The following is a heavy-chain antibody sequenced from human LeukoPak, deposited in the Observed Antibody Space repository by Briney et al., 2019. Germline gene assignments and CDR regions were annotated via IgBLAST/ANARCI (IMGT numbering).Heavy chain of an antibody. Sequence: SGGSLRLSCAASGFIFRNTWMNWVRQAPGKGLEWVSSISSSSSYIYYADSVKGRFTISRDNAKNSLYLQMNSLRAEDTAVYYCARGLIAAAGKIDDYWGQGTLVTVSS. CDR2: ISSSSSYI. J-gene: IGHJ4*02. CDR3: ARGLIAAAGKIDDY. CDR1: GFIFRNTW. D-gene: IGHD6-13*01. V-gene: IGHV3-21*01.